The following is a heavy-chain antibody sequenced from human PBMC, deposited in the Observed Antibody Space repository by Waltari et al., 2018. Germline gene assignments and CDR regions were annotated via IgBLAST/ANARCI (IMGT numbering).Heavy chain of an antibody. J-gene: IGHJ6*02. CDR1: GVSITTYS. D-gene: IGHD1-26*01. CDR2: ISVSRSRGF. Sequence: DVQLVESVGGLVQPGGSLRLPCEGAGVSITTYSMCWVRLAPGKGLGWVSFISVSRSRGFYYADSVKGRFTVSRDNDKNSLYLQMNNLRAEDTALYYCARIRGTLGHYYAMDVWGHGTTVTVSS. V-gene: IGHV3-48*04. CDR3: ARIRGTLGHYYAMDV.